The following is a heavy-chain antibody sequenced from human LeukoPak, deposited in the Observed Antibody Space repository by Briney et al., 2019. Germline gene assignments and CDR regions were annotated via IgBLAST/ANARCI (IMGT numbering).Heavy chain of an antibody. Sequence: SQTLSLTCTVSGGSISSGGYYWSWIRQHPGKGLEWIGYIYYSGSTYYNPSLKSRVTISVDTSKNQFSLKLSSVTAADTAVYYGGRGIEKDSSTYGAVGGKGPRAPVPS. D-gene: IGHD4-17*01. V-gene: IGHV4-31*03. CDR1: GGSISSGGYY. CDR3: GRGIEKDSSTYGAV. J-gene: IGHJ6*03. CDR2: IYYSGST.